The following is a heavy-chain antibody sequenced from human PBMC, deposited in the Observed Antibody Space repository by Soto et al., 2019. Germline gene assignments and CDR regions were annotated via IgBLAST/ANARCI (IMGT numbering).Heavy chain of an antibody. CDR3: ARSGVTGIVIPSHWFDP. V-gene: IGHV4-31*03. J-gene: IGHJ5*02. Sequence: SETLSLTCTVSGDSIGGVGYWSWIRQFPGRGLEWIGCISSSGSTYYNPALNNRISLSLDTSQNQFSLKLLPVIAADTAIYYCARSGVTGIVIPSHWFDPWGQGTLVTVSS. CDR1: GDSIGGVGY. CDR2: ISSSGST. D-gene: IGHD2-21*02.